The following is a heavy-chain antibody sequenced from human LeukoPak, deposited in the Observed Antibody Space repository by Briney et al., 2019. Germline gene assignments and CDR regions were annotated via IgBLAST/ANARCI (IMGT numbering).Heavy chain of an antibody. CDR1: GGSFIDSY. J-gene: IGHJ6*03. D-gene: IGHD6-6*01. Sequence: PSETLSLTCAVYGGSFIDSYWTWIRQSPGQGLEWIGEINHNGTTKYNKPFKSRVTISVDTSKNQFSLKVSSVTAADTAVYYCAREYSSSFTTRDYYMDVWGKGTTVTVSS. CDR3: AREYSSSFTTRDYYMDV. V-gene: IGHV4-34*01. CDR2: INHNGTT.